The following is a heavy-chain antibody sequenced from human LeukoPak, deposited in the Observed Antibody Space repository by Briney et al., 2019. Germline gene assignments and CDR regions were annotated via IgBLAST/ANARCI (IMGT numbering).Heavy chain of an antibody. CDR2: ISAYNGNT. Sequence: ASVKVSCKASGYTFTIYGISWVRQAPGQGLEWMGWISAYNGNTNYAQKLQSRVTMTTDTSTSTAYMELRSLRSDDTAVYYCARDLGGAGYCTNGVCWGDWYFDYWGQGTLVTVSS. D-gene: IGHD2-8*01. CDR3: ARDLGGAGYCTNGVCWGDWYFDY. CDR1: GYTFTIYG. V-gene: IGHV1-18*01. J-gene: IGHJ4*02.